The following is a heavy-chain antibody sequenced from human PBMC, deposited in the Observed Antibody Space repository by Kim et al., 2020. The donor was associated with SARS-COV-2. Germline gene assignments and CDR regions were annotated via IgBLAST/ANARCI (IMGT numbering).Heavy chain of an antibody. CDR1: GGSISSGGYY. D-gene: IGHD3-10*01. V-gene: IGHV4-31*03. CDR2: IYYSGST. Sequence: SETLSLTCTVSGGSISSGGYYWSWIRQHPGKGLEWIGYIYYSGSTYYNPSLKSRVTISVDTSKNQFSLKLSSVTAADTAVYYCARGYGSGSYKNINWFDPWGQGTLVTVSS. J-gene: IGHJ5*02. CDR3: ARGYGSGSYKNINWFDP.